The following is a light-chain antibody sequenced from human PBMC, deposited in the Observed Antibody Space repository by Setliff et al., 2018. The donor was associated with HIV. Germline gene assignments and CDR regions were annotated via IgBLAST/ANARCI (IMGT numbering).Light chain of an antibody. CDR3: CSYAGSYTYI. CDR1: SSDVGAYNY. V-gene: IGLV2-11*01. CDR2: DVT. Sequence: QSVLTQPRSVSGSPGQSVTISCTGSSSDVGAYNYVPWYQQHPGKAPKLMIYDVTKRPSGVPDRFSGSKSGNTASLTISGLQAEDEADYYCCSYAGSYTYIFGTGTKVTVL. J-gene: IGLJ1*01.